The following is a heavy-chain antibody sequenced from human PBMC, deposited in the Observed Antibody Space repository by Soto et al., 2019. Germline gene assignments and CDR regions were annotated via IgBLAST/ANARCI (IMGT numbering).Heavy chain of an antibody. D-gene: IGHD6-19*01. Sequence: GRSLRLSCAASGFTFKSYAMSWVRKAPGKGLEWVSTISYSGGSTYYADSVMGRFTISRDNSKNTLYLQMNSLRAEDAAVYYCAKRMDSSGSRGHASDIWGQGTSVTVSS. V-gene: IGHV3-23*01. J-gene: IGHJ3*02. CDR3: AKRMDSSGSRGHASDI. CDR1: GFTFKSYA. CDR2: ISYSGGST.